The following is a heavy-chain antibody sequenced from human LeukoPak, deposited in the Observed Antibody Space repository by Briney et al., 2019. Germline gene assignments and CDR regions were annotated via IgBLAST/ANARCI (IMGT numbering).Heavy chain of an antibody. D-gene: IGHD1-1*01. CDR1: GYTFTDFY. CDR3: ATSTVTHTRDP. J-gene: IGHJ5*02. V-gene: IGHV1-2*02. Sequence: ASVRVSCKASGYTFTDFYLNWVRQAPGQGLEWMAWINPLSGATNYAEKFQGRVTMTWDTSISTAYMELLGLRSEDTAVYYCATSTVTHTRDPWGQGTLVTVSS. CDR2: INPLSGAT.